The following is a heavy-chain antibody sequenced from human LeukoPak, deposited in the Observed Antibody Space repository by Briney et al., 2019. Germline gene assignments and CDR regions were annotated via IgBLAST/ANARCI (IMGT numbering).Heavy chain of an antibody. D-gene: IGHD2-21*01. CDR2: ISAYNGNT. Sequence: ASVKVSCKASGYTFTSYGISWVRQAPGQGLEWMGWISAYNGNTDYAQKFQGRVTMTRDTSISTAYMELRRLRSDDTAVYYCARAADHMTYYYYYYMDVWGKGTTVTISS. CDR3: ARAADHMTYYYYYYMDV. J-gene: IGHJ6*03. V-gene: IGHV1-18*01. CDR1: GYTFTSYG.